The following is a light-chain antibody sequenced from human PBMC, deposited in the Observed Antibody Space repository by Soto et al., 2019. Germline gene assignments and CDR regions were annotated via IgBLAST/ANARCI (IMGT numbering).Light chain of an antibody. CDR2: EGS. Sequence: QSFMTHHASLSGSPGQSITISCTGTSSDVGSYNLVSWYQQHPGKAPKLMIYEGSKRPSGVSNRFSGSKSGNTASLTISGLQAEDEADYYCCSYAGSSTFDVVFGGGTKVTVL. CDR3: CSYAGSSTFDVV. J-gene: IGLJ2*01. CDR1: SSDVGSYNL. V-gene: IGLV2-23*03.